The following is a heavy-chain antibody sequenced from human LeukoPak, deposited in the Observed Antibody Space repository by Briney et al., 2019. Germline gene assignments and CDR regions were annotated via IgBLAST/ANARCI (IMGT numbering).Heavy chain of an antibody. CDR2: IYHSGST. V-gene: IGHV4-4*02. Sequence: PSGTLSLTCAVSGGSISSSNWWSWVRQPPGKGLEWIGEIYHSGSTNYNPSLKSRVTISVDKSKNQFSLKLSSVTAADTAVYYCAREYRGYCSGSSCYGWFDPWGQGTLVTVSS. CDR1: GGSISSSNW. CDR3: AREYRGYCSGSSCYGWFDP. D-gene: IGHD2-15*01. J-gene: IGHJ5*02.